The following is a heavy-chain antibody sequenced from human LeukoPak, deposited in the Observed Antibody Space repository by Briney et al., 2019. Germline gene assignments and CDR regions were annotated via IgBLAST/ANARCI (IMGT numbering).Heavy chain of an antibody. D-gene: IGHD2-15*01. CDR2: INPNSGGT. CDR1: GYTFTGYY. CDR3: ARGSSVVVAVKYYYYMDV. J-gene: IGHJ6*03. Sequence: ASVKVSCKASGYTFTGYYMHWVRQAPGQGLEWMGWINPNSGGTNYAQKFQGRVTKTRDTSISTAYMELSRLRSDDTAVYYCARGSSVVVAVKYYYYMDVWGKGTTVTISS. V-gene: IGHV1-2*02.